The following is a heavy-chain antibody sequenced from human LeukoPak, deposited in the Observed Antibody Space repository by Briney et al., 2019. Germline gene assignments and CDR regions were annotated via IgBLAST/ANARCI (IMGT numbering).Heavy chain of an antibody. CDR2: MNPNSGNT. CDR3: ARAGYCGGDCYWFDY. D-gene: IGHD2-21*01. V-gene: IGHV1-8*03. Sequence: GASVKVSCKASGYTFTSYDINWVRQATGQGLEWIGWMNPNSGNTGYAQKFQGRVTITRNTSISTAYMELSSLRSEDTAVYYCARAGYCGGDCYWFDYWGQGTLVTVSS. CDR1: GYTFTSYD. J-gene: IGHJ4*02.